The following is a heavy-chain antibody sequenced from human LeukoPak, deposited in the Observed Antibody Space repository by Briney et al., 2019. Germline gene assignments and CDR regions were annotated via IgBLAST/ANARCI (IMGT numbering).Heavy chain of an antibody. CDR1: GFTFSSYA. D-gene: IGHD3-10*01. V-gene: IGHV3-30*04. CDR3: ARDSRGRPRGVILNYYGMDV. Sequence: GRSLRLSCAASGFTFSSYAMHWVRQAPGKGLEWVAVISYDGSNKYYADSVKGRFTISRDNSKNTLYLQMNRLRAEDTAVYYCARDSRGRPRGVILNYYGMDVWGKGTTVTVSS. J-gene: IGHJ6*04. CDR2: ISYDGSNK.